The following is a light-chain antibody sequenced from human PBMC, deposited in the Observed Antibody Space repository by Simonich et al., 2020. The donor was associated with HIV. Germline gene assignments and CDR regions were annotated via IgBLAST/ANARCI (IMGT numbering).Light chain of an antibody. CDR3: QQYSFYYT. CDR1: QSMSTW. CDR2: KAS. J-gene: IGKJ2*01. V-gene: IGKV1-5*03. Sequence: DIQMTQSPSTLSASVGDRVTSTCRASQSMSTWLAWYQQKPGKAPKILVYKASSLESGVPSRFSGSGSGTEFTLTISSLQPDDFATYYCQQYSFYYTFGQGTKLEIK.